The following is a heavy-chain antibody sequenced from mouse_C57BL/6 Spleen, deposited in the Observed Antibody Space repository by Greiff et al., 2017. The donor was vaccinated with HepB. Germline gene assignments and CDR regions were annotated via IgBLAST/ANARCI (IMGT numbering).Heavy chain of an antibody. CDR1: GYTFTSYW. V-gene: IGHV1-69*01. J-gene: IGHJ4*01. Sequence: VQLQQPGAELVMPGASVKLSCKASGYTFTSYWMHWVKQRPGQGLEWIGEIDPSDSYTNYNQKFKGKSTLTVDKSSSTAYMQLSSLTAEDSAVYYCARRDSPYYYAMDYWGQGTSVTVSS. D-gene: IGHD3-3*01. CDR2: IDPSDSYT. CDR3: ARRDSPYYYAMDY.